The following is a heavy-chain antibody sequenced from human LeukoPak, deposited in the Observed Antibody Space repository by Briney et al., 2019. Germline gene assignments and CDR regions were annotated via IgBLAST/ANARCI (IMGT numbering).Heavy chain of an antibody. J-gene: IGHJ3*02. V-gene: IGHV4-39*07. CDR1: GSSISTSNYY. D-gene: IGHD2-15*01. CDR2: INHSGST. Sequence: SETLSLTCTVSGSSISTSNYYWGWIRQPPGKGLEWMGEINHSGSTNYNPSLQSRVTISVDTSKNPFSLKLSSVTAADTAVYYCASPTQPVAFDIWGQGTMVTVSS. CDR3: ASPTQPVAFDI.